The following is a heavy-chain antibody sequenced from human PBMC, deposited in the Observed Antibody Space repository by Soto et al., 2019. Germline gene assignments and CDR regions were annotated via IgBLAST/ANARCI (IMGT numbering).Heavy chain of an antibody. Sequence: QVQLVQSGAEVKKPGSSVKVSCKASGGTFSSYTISWVRQAPGQGLEWMGRIIPILGIANYAQKFQGRVTITADKSTSTGYRELSRLRSEDTAVYYCASGDCGYDLDGGYYGMDVWGQGTTVTVSS. CDR1: GGTFSSYT. V-gene: IGHV1-69*02. D-gene: IGHD5-12*01. CDR2: IIPILGIA. J-gene: IGHJ6*02. CDR3: ASGDCGYDLDGGYYGMDV.